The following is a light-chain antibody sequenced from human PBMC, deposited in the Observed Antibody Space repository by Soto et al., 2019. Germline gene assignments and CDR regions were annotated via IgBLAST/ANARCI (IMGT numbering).Light chain of an antibody. Sequence: DIQMTQSPSSLSASVGDRVTITCRASQSISSYLNWYQQKPGKAPKLLIYAASSLQIGVPSRFSGSGSGTDFPLTISRLQPEDFATYYCQQSYSTPWTFGQGTKVEIK. V-gene: IGKV1-39*01. CDR2: AAS. J-gene: IGKJ1*01. CDR3: QQSYSTPWT. CDR1: QSISSY.